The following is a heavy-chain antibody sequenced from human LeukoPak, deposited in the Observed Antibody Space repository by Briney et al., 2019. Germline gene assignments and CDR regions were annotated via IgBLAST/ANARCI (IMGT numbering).Heavy chain of an antibody. V-gene: IGHV4-59*01. CDR2: IYYSGST. D-gene: IGHD3-16*01. J-gene: IGHJ6*03. Sequence: SETLSLTCAVYGGSFSGYYWSWIRQPPGKGLEWIGYIYYSGSTNYNPSLKSRVTISVHTSKNQFSLKLSSVAAADTAVYYCARETSQKGAHYMDVWGKGTTVTISS. CDR3: ARETSQKGAHYMDV. CDR1: GGSFSGYY.